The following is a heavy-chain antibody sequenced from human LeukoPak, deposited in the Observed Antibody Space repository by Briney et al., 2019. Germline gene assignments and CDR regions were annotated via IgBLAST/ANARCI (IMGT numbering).Heavy chain of an antibody. D-gene: IGHD6-19*01. CDR2: IRYDGGDK. V-gene: IGHV3-30*02. Sequence: GGSLRPSCAASGFTFSHYHMLWVRQAPGKGLEGVSFIRYDGGDKYYADSVKGRFTISRDNSKNTVSLQMNSLRAEDTAMYYCAKALLAVAGPFDSWGQGTLLTVSS. CDR1: GFTFSHYH. J-gene: IGHJ4*02. CDR3: AKALLAVAGPFDS.